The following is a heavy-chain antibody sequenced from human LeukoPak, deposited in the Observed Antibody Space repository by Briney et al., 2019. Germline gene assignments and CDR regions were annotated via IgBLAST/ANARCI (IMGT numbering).Heavy chain of an antibody. CDR2: IYHSGST. V-gene: IGHV4-4*02. J-gene: IGHJ3*02. CDR3: ARDQNYGRDAFDI. D-gene: IGHD3-10*01. CDR1: GGSISSSNW. Sequence: SETLSLTCAVSGGSISSSNWWSRVRQPPGKGLEWIGEIYHSGSTNYNPSLKSRVTISVDKSKNQFSLKLSSVTAADTAVYYCARDQNYGRDAFDIWGQGTMVTVSS.